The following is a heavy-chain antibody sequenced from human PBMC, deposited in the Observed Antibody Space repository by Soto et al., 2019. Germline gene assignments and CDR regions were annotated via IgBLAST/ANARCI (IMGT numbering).Heavy chain of an antibody. CDR3: ARSGAYCTSITCLFDSF. Sequence: QAQLVQSGGEVKKPGASVKVSCRASGYTFTSYSYAWVRQAPGQGLEWMGWISAYNGYTNYAQKFQDRVTRTTDTSTTTAHMELRNLGSDDTAVYYCARSGAYCTSITCLFDSFWGLGTLVTVSS. J-gene: IGHJ4*02. CDR2: ISAYNGYT. CDR1: GYTFTSYS. D-gene: IGHD2-8*01. V-gene: IGHV1-18*01.